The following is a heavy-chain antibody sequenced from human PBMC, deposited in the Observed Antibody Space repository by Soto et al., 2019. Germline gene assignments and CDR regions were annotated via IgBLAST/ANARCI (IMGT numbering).Heavy chain of an antibody. D-gene: IGHD6-13*01. CDR2: IYYTGST. J-gene: IGHJ4*02. V-gene: IGHV4-59*08. CDR1: GGSISSFY. CDR3: ARRQSSSWYGL. Sequence: PSETLSLTCTVSGGSISSFYWSWIRQPPGKGLEWIGYIYYTGSTNYNPSLKSRGTVSVDTSKNQFSLKLSSVTAADTAVYYCARRQSSSWYGLWGQGTLVTVSS.